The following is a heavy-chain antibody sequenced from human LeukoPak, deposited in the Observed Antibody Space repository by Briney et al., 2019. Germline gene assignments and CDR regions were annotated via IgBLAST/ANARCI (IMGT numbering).Heavy chain of an antibody. Sequence: SETLSLTCTVSGGSVSSGSYYWSWIRQPPGKGLEWIGNIYDSGSTNYNPSLKSRVTISVDTSKNQCSLKLSSVTAADTAVYYCARQSISGSSLSYFDYWGQGTLVNVSS. CDR3: ARQSISGSSLSYFDY. V-gene: IGHV4-61*01. J-gene: IGHJ4*02. CDR1: GGSVSSGSYY. D-gene: IGHD3-22*01. CDR2: IYDSGST.